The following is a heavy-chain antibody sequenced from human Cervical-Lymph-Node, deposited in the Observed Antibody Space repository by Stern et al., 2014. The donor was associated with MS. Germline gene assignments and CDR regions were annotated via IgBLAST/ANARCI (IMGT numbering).Heavy chain of an antibody. V-gene: IGHV1-69*01. CDR1: GGTFSTYA. J-gene: IGHJ2*01. CDR2: ITHFTDIT. Sequence: VQLVESGADLRKPGSSVKVSCKASGGTFSTYALSWVRLAPGQGLDWMAGITHFTDITEYAHRLQGRVTINADESTSTTYMELSSLRSEDTAVYCCARQECTTNTCSRMIEDYWCFALWGRGTLVTVSS. D-gene: IGHD2/OR15-2a*01. CDR3: ARQECTTNTCSRMIEDYWCFAL.